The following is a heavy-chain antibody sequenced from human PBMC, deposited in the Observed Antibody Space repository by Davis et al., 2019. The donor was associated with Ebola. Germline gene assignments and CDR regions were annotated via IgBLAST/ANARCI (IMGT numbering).Heavy chain of an antibody. CDR1: GFTFSSYA. V-gene: IGHV3-7*01. Sequence: PGGSLRLSCAASGFTFSSYAMSWVRQAPGKGLEWVATIKKGGSEKYYVDSVKGRFTISRDNAKNSLYLQMNSLRAEDTAVYYCARRGASGWSPFDYWGQGTLVTVSS. J-gene: IGHJ4*02. CDR2: IKKGGSEK. D-gene: IGHD3-3*01. CDR3: ARRGASGWSPFDY.